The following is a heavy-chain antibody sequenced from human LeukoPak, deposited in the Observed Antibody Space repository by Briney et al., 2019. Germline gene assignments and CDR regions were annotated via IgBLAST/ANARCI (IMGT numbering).Heavy chain of an antibody. CDR2: INHSGST. D-gene: IGHD6-6*01. J-gene: IGHJ4*02. V-gene: IGHV4-34*01. Sequence: SETLSLTCTVSGGSISSYYWSWIRQSPGKGLEWIGEINHSGSTNYNPSLKSRVTISVDTSKNQFSLKLSSVTAADTAVYYCASLKYSSSSVRLDYWGQGTLVTVSS. CDR1: GGSISSYY. CDR3: ASLKYSSSSVRLDY.